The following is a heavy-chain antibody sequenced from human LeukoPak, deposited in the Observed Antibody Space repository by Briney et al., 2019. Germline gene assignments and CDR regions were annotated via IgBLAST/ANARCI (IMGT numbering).Heavy chain of an antibody. D-gene: IGHD3-10*01. J-gene: IGHJ5*02. CDR2: INPNSAVT. Sequence: GASVKASCKTTGYSFTIYYMHWVRQAPGQGLEWMGWINPNSAVTNYAQNFQDRVTMTRDTSISTVYMEVTRLRSDDMAVYYCAREVRNRFDTWGQGTLVTVSS. V-gene: IGHV1-2*02. CDR3: AREVRNRFDT. CDR1: GYSFTIYY.